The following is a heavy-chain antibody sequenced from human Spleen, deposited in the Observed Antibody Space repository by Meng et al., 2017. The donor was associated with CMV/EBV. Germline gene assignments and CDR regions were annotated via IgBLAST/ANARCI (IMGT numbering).Heavy chain of an antibody. CDR3: ARYIAYCSSTSCYTGSGAFDI. J-gene: IGHJ3*02. Sequence: SGPTLVKPTPTLTLTCTFSGFSLSTSGVGVGWIRQPPGKALEWLALIYWNDDKRYSPSLKSRLTITKDTSKNQVVLTMTNMDPVDTATYYCARYIAYCSSTSCYTGSGAFDIWGQGTMVTVSS. CDR1: GFSLSTSGVG. D-gene: IGHD2-2*02. V-gene: IGHV2-5*01. CDR2: IYWNDDK.